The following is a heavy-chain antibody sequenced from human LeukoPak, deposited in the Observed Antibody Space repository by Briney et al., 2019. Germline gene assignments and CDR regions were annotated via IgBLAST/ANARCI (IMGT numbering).Heavy chain of an antibody. CDR3: ARHEYSYGYFDY. Sequence: KPSETLSLTCTVSGGSISSSSYYWSWIRQPPGKGLEWIGYIYYIGSTNYNPSLKSRVTISIDTSKSQFSLKLSSVTAADTAVYFCARHEYSYGYFDYWGQGTLVTVSS. CDR2: IYYIGST. V-gene: IGHV4-61*05. D-gene: IGHD5-18*01. J-gene: IGHJ4*02. CDR1: GGSISSSSYY.